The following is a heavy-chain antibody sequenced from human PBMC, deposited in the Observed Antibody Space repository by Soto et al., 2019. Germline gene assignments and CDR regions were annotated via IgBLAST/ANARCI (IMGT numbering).Heavy chain of an antibody. CDR3: TTDSYSSIIVVRFDY. J-gene: IGHJ4*02. D-gene: IGHD3-22*01. Sequence: GGSLRLSCAASGFTFNNAWINWVRQAPGKGLEWVGRIKSKTDSGTPDYAAPVKGRFAISRDDSKNMVYLHMNSLKTEDTCLFYCTTDSYSSIIVVRFDYWGQGTLVTVSS. CDR2: IKSKTDSGTP. V-gene: IGHV3-15*07. CDR1: GFTFNNAW.